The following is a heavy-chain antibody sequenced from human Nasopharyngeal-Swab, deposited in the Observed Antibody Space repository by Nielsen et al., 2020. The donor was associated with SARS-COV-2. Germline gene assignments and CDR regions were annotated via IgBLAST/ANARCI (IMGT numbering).Heavy chain of an antibody. CDR1: GGSVRSSSYY. D-gene: IGHD3-16*02. Sequence: SETLSLTCSVSGGSVRSSSYYWSWIRQPPGKGPEWIGHIYHSGSTNYNPSLKSRLTMSIDTSQNLFSLRLTSVTAADSAMYYCASLTITFGGVIAQNWGQGTQVIVSS. CDR3: ASLTITFGGVIAQN. J-gene: IGHJ4*02. V-gene: IGHV4-61*01. CDR2: IYHSGST.